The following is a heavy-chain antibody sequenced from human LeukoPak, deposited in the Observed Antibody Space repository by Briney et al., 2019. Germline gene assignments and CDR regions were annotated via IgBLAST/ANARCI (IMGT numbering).Heavy chain of an antibody. CDR1: GFTVSSNQ. Sequence: GGSLRLSCAASGFTVSSNQMSWVRQAPGKGLEWVSVIYSDGNTYYADSVKGRFTISRDNSKNTLYLQMNSLRAEDTAVYYCARHGGHDYGDSIDYWGQGTLVTVSS. CDR3: ARHGGHDYGDSIDY. D-gene: IGHD4-17*01. J-gene: IGHJ4*02. CDR2: IYSDGNT. V-gene: IGHV3-53*01.